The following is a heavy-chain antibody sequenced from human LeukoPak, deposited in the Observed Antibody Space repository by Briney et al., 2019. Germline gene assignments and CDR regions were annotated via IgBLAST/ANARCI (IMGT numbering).Heavy chain of an antibody. CDR2: INHSGST. CDR3: ARGGGGSYYFDY. V-gene: IGHV4-34*01. CDR1: GGSFSGYY. D-gene: IGHD1-26*01. Sequence: PSETLSLTCAVHGGSFSGYYWSWIRQPPGKGLEWIGEINHSGSTNYNPSLKSRVTISVDTSKNQFSLKLSSVTAADTAVYYCARGGGGSYYFDYWGQGTLVTVSS. J-gene: IGHJ4*02.